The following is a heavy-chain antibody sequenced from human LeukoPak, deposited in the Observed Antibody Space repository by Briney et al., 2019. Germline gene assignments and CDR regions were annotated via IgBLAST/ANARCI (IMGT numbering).Heavy chain of an antibody. D-gene: IGHD3-10*01. CDR2: ISYDGSNK. J-gene: IGHJ4*02. Sequence: GRSLRLSCAASGFTFSSYGMHWVRQAPGKGLEWVAVISYDGSNKYYADSVKGRFTISRDNSKNTLYLQMNSLRAEDTAVYYCARGGYYGSGSYYNVDYWGQGTLVTVSS. CDR3: ARGGYYGSGSYYNVDY. CDR1: GFTFSSYG. V-gene: IGHV3-30*03.